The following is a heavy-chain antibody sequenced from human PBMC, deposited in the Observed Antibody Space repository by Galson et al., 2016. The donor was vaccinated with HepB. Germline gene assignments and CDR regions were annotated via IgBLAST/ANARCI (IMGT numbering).Heavy chain of an antibody. D-gene: IGHD3-10*01. Sequence: SLRLSCAASGFAFSTYSMNWVRQAPGKGLEWLSSITSISSYIYYADSVSGRFTISRDNAKNLLSLEMNSLQVEDTAVYYCASDTLVVSRGAIYYMDVWGKGTTVTVSS. CDR3: ASDTLVVSRGAIYYMDV. V-gene: IGHV3-21*01. J-gene: IGHJ6*03. CDR2: ITSISSYI. CDR1: GFAFSTYS.